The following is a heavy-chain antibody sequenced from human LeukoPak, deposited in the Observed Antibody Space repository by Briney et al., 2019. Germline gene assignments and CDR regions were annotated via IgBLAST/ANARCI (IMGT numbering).Heavy chain of an antibody. J-gene: IGHJ4*02. CDR3: ARDQPEIGGFDY. CDR1: GFTFSSYT. CDR2: ISSNGGST. D-gene: IGHD3-16*01. V-gene: IGHV3-64*01. Sequence: GALRLSCAASGFTFSSYTMHWVRQAPGKGLEYVSAISSNGGSTYYANSVKGRFTISRDNSKNTLYLQMDSLRAEDMAVYYCARDQPEIGGFDYWGQGTLVTVSS.